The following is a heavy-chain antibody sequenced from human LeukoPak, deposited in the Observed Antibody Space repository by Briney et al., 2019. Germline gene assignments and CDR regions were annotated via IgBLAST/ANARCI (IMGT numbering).Heavy chain of an antibody. CDR1: GFTFSSYS. CDR3: ARYISGSYFDY. CDR2: ISSSSSYI. V-gene: IGHV3-21*01. Sequence: GGSLRLSCAASGFTFSSYSMNWVRQAPGKGLEWVSSISSSSSYIYYADSVKGRFTISRDNAKNSLYLQMNSLRAEDTAVYYCARYISGSYFDYWGQGTLVTVSS. J-gene: IGHJ4*02. D-gene: IGHD2-15*01.